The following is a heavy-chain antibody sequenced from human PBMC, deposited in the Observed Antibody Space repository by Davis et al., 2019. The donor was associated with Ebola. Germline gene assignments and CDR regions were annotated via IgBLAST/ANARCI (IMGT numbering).Heavy chain of an antibody. CDR3: ARVGTYSHDSSCAYPPGYFDL. Sequence: PGGSLRLSCAPSGFIVSNFYMSWVRQAPGKGLQWVSVIYTGGSTYYADSVKGRFTISRLNSKNTLYLQMNSLRPEDTAVYYCARVGTYSHDSSCAYPPGYFDLWGQGTLVTVSS. CDR2: IYTGGST. V-gene: IGHV3-53*04. CDR1: GFIVSNFY. J-gene: IGHJ4*02. D-gene: IGHD3-22*01.